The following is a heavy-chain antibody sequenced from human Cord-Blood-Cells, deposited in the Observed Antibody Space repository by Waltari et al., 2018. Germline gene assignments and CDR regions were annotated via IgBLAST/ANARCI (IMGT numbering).Heavy chain of an antibody. V-gene: IGHV3-48*01. Sequence: EVQLVESGGGLVQPGGSLRLSCAASGFTFSIYRMNWVRQAPGKGLEWVSYISSSSSTIYYADSVKGRFTISRDNAKNSLYLQMNSLRAEDTAVYYCARDLPDFWSGYYNYYYGMDVWGQGTTVTVSS. CDR3: ARDLPDFWSGYYNYYYGMDV. J-gene: IGHJ6*02. CDR1: GFTFSIYR. CDR2: ISSSSSTI. D-gene: IGHD3-3*01.